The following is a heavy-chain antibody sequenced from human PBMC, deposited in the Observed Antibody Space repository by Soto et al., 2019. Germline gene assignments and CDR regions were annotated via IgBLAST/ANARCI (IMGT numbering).Heavy chain of an antibody. D-gene: IGHD3-22*01. CDR3: ARSGGPYYYDSSGYYYWFDP. V-gene: IGHV1-69*13. CDR2: IIPIFGTA. Sequence: SVKVSCKASGGTFSSYAISWVRQAPGQGLEWMGGIIPIFGTANYAQKFQGRVTITADESTSTAYMELSSLRSEDTAVYYCARSGGPYYYDSSGYYYWFDPWGQGTLVTVSS. CDR1: GGTFSSYA. J-gene: IGHJ5*02.